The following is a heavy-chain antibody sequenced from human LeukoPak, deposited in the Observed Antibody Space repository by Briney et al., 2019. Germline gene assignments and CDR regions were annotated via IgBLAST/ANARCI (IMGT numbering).Heavy chain of an antibody. V-gene: IGHV3-23*01. D-gene: IGHD5-18*01. CDR1: GFTFSSYA. CDR2: ISGSGGST. J-gene: IGHJ4*02. Sequence: GGSLRLSCAASGFTFSSYAMSWLRQAPGKGLEWVSAISGSGGSTNYADYVKGQFTISRDNSKNTVYLHMNNLRAEDTAVYYCAKEGRKTGNTYGYEYDCWGQGTLVTVSS. CDR3: AKEGRKTGNTYGYEYDC.